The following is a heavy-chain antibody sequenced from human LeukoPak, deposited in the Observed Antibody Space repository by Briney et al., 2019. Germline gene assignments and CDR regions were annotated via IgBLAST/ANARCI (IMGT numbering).Heavy chain of an antibody. CDR2: FDPEDGET. CDR1: GYTLTELS. V-gene: IGHV1-24*01. J-gene: IGHJ4*02. CDR3: ATDIDRLFQLDY. Sequence: EASVKVSCKVSGYTLTELSMHWVRQAPGKGLEWRGGFDPEDGETIYAQKFQGRVTMTEDTSTDTAYMELSSLRSEDTAVYYCATDIDRLFQLDYWGQGTLVTVSS. D-gene: IGHD1-14*01.